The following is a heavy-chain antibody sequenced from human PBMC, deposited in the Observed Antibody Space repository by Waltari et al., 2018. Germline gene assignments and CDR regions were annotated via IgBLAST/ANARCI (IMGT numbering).Heavy chain of an antibody. CDR2: VDDSGNS. D-gene: IGHD2-2*01. Sequence: QLQLQESGPGLVKPSETLSLSCTVSGDSISRSDYYWGWIRQPPGKGLEWIGSVDDSGNSYDNPSLKIRVDISTDTSKNQLSRRLTSVTAADSAVYHCARQRPAALVAWFDSWGQGTPVIVSS. CDR1: GDSISRSDYY. V-gene: IGHV4-39*07. J-gene: IGHJ5*01. CDR3: ARQRPAALVAWFDS.